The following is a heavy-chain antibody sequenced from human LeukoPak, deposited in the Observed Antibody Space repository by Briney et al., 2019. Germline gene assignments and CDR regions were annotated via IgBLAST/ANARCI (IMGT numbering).Heavy chain of an antibody. V-gene: IGHV3-30*18. CDR1: GFPFSSFG. J-gene: IGHJ3*02. Sequence: GGSLRLSCAASGFPFSSFGMHWVRQAPGKGLEWVAVISYAASSYDASYKYYADSVKGRFTISRDNSKNTLYLHMNSLRAEDTAMYYCAKKRDAFDIWGQGTVVAVSS. CDR2: ISYAASSYDASYK. D-gene: IGHD5-24*01. CDR3: AKKRDAFDI.